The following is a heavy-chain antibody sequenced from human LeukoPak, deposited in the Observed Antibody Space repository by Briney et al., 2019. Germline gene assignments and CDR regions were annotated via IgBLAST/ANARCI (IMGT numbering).Heavy chain of an antibody. Sequence: SETLSLTCTVSGDSNTNSIYYWAWIRQPPGKGLEWIATIDYSGSTYYNPSPKSRATISIDTSKNQFSLKLSSVTAADTAVYYCAREYTLYRSGWFLDYWGQGTVVAVSS. V-gene: IGHV4-39*07. CDR1: GDSNTNSIYY. CDR3: AREYTLYRSGWFLDY. CDR2: IDYSGST. J-gene: IGHJ4*02. D-gene: IGHD6-19*01.